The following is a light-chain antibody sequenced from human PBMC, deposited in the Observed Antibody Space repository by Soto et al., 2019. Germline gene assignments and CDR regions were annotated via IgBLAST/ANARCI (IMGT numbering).Light chain of an antibody. V-gene: IGKV3-11*01. CDR1: QSVINY. CDR3: QQRANWPLT. Sequence: EIVLTQSPATPSLSPGERATLSCRASQSVINYLAWYQQKPGQAPRLLIYDTSNRATGIPARFSGSGSGTDFTLIISSLEPEDFAVYYCQQRANWPLTFGGGTKVEIK. CDR2: DTS. J-gene: IGKJ4*01.